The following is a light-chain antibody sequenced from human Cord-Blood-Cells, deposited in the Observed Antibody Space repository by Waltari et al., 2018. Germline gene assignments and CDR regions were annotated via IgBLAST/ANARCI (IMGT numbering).Light chain of an antibody. V-gene: IGLV2-8*01. CDR2: QVS. Sequence: QSALPQPPSASGSPGQSVTIYCTGTTSDVGGYNYVSGYQRHPGKAPKLMIYQVSKRPSGVPDRFSGSKSGNTASLTVSGLQAEDEADYYCSSYAGSNNLVFGTGTKVTVL. CDR3: SSYAGSNNLV. CDR1: TSDVGGYNY. J-gene: IGLJ1*01.